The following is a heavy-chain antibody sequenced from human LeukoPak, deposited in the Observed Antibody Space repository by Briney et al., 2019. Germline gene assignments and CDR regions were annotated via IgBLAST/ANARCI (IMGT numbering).Heavy chain of an antibody. V-gene: IGHV1-2*06. CDR2: INPNSGGT. Sequence: ASVKVSCKASGYTFTGYYMHWVRQAPGQGLEWMGRINPNSGGTNYAQKFQGRVTMTRDTSTSTVYMELSSLRSEDTAVYYCARALNDFWSGYYLDAFDIWGQGTMVTVSS. D-gene: IGHD3-3*01. CDR3: ARALNDFWSGYYLDAFDI. J-gene: IGHJ3*02. CDR1: GYTFTGYY.